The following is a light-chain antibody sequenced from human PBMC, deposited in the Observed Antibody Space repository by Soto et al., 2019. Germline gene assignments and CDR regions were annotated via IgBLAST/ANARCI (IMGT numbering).Light chain of an antibody. CDR3: CSYAGSSTHVV. V-gene: IGLV2-23*01. Sequence: QSALTQPASVSGSPGQSITISCTGTSSDVGSYHLVSWYQHHPGKAPKLMIYEGSKRPSGVSNRFSGSKSGNTASLTISGLQAEDEADYYCCSYAGSSTHVVFGGGTKLTVL. CDR1: SSDVGSYHL. CDR2: EGS. J-gene: IGLJ2*01.